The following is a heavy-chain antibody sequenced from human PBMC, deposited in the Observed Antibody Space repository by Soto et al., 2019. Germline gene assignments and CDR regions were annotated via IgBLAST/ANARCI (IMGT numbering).Heavy chain of an antibody. CDR2: FDPEDGET. CDR1: GYTLTELS. V-gene: IGHV1-24*01. Sequence: ASLKVSCKVSGYTLTELSMHWVRQAPGKGLEWMGGFDPEDGETIYAQKFQGRVTMTEDTSTDTAYMELSSLSSEDTAVYYCATLFFYYDSSGYKQLPDGFDIWGEGTMVTV. J-gene: IGHJ3*02. D-gene: IGHD3-22*01. CDR3: ATLFFYYDSSGYKQLPDGFDI.